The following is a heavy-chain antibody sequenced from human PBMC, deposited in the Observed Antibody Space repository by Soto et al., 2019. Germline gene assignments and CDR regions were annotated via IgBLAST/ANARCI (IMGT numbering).Heavy chain of an antibody. J-gene: IGHJ6*02. CDR3: AREQKLLHTYYYYYGMDV. CDR2: IYHSGST. CDR1: GGSISSSNW. V-gene: IGHV4-4*02. Sequence: SETLSLTCAVSGGSISSSNWWSWVRQPPGKGLEWIGEIYHSGSTNYNPSLKSRVTISVDKSKNQFSLKLSSVTAADTAVYYCAREQKLLHTYYYYYGMDVWGQGTTVTVSS. D-gene: IGHD6-13*01.